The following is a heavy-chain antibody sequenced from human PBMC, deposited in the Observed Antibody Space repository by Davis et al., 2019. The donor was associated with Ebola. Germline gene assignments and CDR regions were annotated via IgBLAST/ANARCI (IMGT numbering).Heavy chain of an antibody. CDR2: ISSSGSTI. CDR1: GFTVSSNY. D-gene: IGHD3-9*01. J-gene: IGHJ4*02. V-gene: IGHV3-11*01. CDR3: AKARYPRDILTGPGGY. Sequence: GESLKISCAASGFTVSSNYMSWIRQAPGKGLEWVSYISSSGSTIYYADSVKGRFTISRDNAKNSLYLQMNSLRAEDTAVYYCAKARYPRDILTGPGGYWGQGTLVTVSS.